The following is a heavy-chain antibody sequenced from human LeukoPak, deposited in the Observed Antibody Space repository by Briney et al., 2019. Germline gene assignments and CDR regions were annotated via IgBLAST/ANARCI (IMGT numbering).Heavy chain of an antibody. Sequence: GASVKVSCKASGYTFTGYYIHWVRQAPGQGLEWMGWISPNSGGSNFAQKFQGRVTMTRDTSISTAYMELSRLRSDDTAVYYCARGARPAIGGIDYWGQGTLVTVSS. CDR3: ARGARPAIGGIDY. J-gene: IGHJ4*02. V-gene: IGHV1-2*02. CDR1: GYTFTGYY. D-gene: IGHD3-10*01. CDR2: ISPNSGGS.